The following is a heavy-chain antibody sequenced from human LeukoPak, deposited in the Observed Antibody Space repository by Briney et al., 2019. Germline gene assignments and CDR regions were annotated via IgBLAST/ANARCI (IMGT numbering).Heavy chain of an antibody. V-gene: IGHV3-7*01. CDR2: IKQDGSEK. J-gene: IGHJ4*02. CDR3: ARDLGYSYEGYFDY. D-gene: IGHD5-18*01. CDR1: GFTSSSYW. Sequence: QSGGSLRLSCAASGFTSSSYWMSWVRQAPGKGLEWVANIKQDGSEKYYVDSVKGRFTISRDNAKNSLYLQMNSLRAEDTAVYYCARDLGYSYEGYFDYWGQGTLVTVSS.